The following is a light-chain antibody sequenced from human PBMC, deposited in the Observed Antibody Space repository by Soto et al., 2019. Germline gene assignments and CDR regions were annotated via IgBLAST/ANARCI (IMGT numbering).Light chain of an antibody. CDR2: DAY. Sequence: EVGLTQSPVTLSLSPGERATLSCRASRSFRGLLAWYQQKPGQAPRLLIYDAYTRATGIPPRFSGSGSGTDFTITISSIEPEDSAVYYCQQRHMWPITFGQGTRLEIK. CDR1: RSFRGL. J-gene: IGKJ5*01. CDR3: QQRHMWPIT. V-gene: IGKV3-11*01.